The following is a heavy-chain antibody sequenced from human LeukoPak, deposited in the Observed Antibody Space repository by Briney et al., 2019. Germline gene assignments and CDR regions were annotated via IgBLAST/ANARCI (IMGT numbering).Heavy chain of an antibody. Sequence: GESLKISCKGSGYSFTSYWIGWVRQMPGKGLEWMGIIYPGDSDTRYSPSFQGQVTISADKSTSTAYLQWSSLKASDTAMYYCARDGAYDSSGNDAFDIWGQGTMVTVSS. J-gene: IGHJ3*02. CDR3: ARDGAYDSSGNDAFDI. V-gene: IGHV5-51*01. CDR1: GYSFTSYW. CDR2: IYPGDSDT. D-gene: IGHD3-22*01.